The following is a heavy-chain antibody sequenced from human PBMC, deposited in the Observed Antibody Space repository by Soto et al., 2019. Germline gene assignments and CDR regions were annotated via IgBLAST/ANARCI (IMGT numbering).Heavy chain of an antibody. Sequence: SETLSLTCTVSGGSISSGDYYWSWIRQPPGKGLEWIGYIYYSGSTYYNPSLKSRVTISVDTSKNQFSLKLSSVTAADTAVYYCARLMVPAAISPASGWFDPWGQGTLVTVSS. V-gene: IGHV4-30-4*01. CDR2: IYYSGST. CDR3: ARLMVPAAISPASGWFDP. D-gene: IGHD2-2*01. J-gene: IGHJ5*02. CDR1: GGSISSGDYY.